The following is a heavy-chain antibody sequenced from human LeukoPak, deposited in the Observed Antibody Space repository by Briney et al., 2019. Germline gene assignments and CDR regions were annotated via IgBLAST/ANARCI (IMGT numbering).Heavy chain of an antibody. V-gene: IGHV3-64*01. Sequence: GGSLRLSCAASGFTFSSYAMHWVRQAPGKGLEYVSAISSNGGSTYYANSVKGRFTISRDNSKNTLYLQMGSLRSEDTAVYYCARDGRILDYGGTRAVRAFDTWGQGTMVTVSS. CDR3: ARDGRILDYGGTRAVRAFDT. J-gene: IGHJ3*02. D-gene: IGHD4-23*01. CDR1: GFTFSSYA. CDR2: ISSNGGST.